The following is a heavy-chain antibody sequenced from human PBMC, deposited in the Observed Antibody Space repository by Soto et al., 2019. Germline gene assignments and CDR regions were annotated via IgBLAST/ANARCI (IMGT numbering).Heavy chain of an antibody. CDR2: ISGSGGST. D-gene: IGHD2-15*01. CDR3: AKEAGGNCDTRFDY. V-gene: IGHV3-23*01. J-gene: IGHJ4*02. Sequence: GGSLRLSCAASGFTFSSYAMSWVRQAPGKGLEWVSAISGSGGSTYYADSVKGRFTISRDNSKNTLYQQMNSLRAEVSVVYYCAKEAGGNCDTRFDYWGQGTLVTVSS. CDR1: GFTFSSYA.